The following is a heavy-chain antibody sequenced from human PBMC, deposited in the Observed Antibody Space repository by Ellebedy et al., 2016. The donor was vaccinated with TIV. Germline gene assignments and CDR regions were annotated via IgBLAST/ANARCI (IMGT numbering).Heavy chain of an antibody. D-gene: IGHD3-16*01. Sequence: SETLSLXXTVSGASITHPNHFWTWIRPLPGTGLEWIGYTYYSGSTSYNPSLKHRVTISVDTSKSQFSLRLSSVTAADTAVYYCARDWGRAAVLWGQGTLVTVSS. J-gene: IGHJ4*02. CDR3: ARDWGRAAVL. CDR1: GASITHPNHF. CDR2: TYYSGST. V-gene: IGHV4-31*03.